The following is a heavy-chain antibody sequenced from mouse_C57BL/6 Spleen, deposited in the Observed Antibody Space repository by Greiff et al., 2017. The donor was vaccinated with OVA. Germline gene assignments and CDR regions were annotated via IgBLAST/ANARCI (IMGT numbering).Heavy chain of an antibody. D-gene: IGHD1-1*01. V-gene: IGHV1-82*01. CDR1: GYAFSSSW. J-gene: IGHJ4*01. CDR2: IYPGDGDT. CDR3: AREITTVVANYAMDY. Sequence: QVQLQQSGPELVKPGASVKISCKASGYAFSSSWMNWVKQRPGKGLEWIGRIYPGDGDTNYNGKFKGKATLTADKSSSTDYMQLSSLTSEDSAVYFCAREITTVVANYAMDYWGQGTSVTVSS.